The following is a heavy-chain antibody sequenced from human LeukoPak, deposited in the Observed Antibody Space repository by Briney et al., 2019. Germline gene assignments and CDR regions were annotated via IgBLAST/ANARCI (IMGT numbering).Heavy chain of an antibody. J-gene: IGHJ4*02. CDR3: AADVVEPLAQIDF. V-gene: IGHV3-15*01. CDR2: VRRKTDGEST. D-gene: IGHD1-14*01. Sequence: RGGSLRLSCAASGFTFYSAWMNWVRQVPGKGLVWVGRVRRKTDGESTDYAAAVKGRFTVSRDDSKDTVFLEMNSLKTEDTAVYYCAADVVEPLAQIDFWGQGTLVTVSS. CDR1: GFTFYSAW.